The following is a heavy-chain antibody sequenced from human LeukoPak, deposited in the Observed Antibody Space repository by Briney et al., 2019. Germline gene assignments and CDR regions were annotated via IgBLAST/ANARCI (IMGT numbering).Heavy chain of an antibody. CDR1: GFTFTRYG. CDR2: MPYDGSNK. CDR3: AKDMTSLPAASDY. Sequence: GGSLRLSCITSGFTFTRYGIHWVRQAPGKGLEWVAFMPYDGSNKYYGDSVKGRFTISRDDSKNTVYLQTNSLRGEDTAVYYCAKDMTSLPAASDYWGQGTLVTVSS. J-gene: IGHJ4*02. D-gene: IGHD2-2*01. V-gene: IGHV3-30*02.